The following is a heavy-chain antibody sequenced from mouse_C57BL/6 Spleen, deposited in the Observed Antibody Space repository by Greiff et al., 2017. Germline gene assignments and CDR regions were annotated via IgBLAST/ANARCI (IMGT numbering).Heavy chain of an antibody. V-gene: IGHV3-6*01. CDR3: AIYYGSSYGYFDV. D-gene: IGHD1-1*01. CDR1: GYSITSGYY. Sequence: EVKVEESGPGLVKPSQSLSLTCSVTGYSITSGYYWNWIRQFPGNKLEWMGYISYDGSNNYNPSLKNRISITRDTSNNQFFLKLNSVTTEDTATYYCAIYYGSSYGYFDVWGTGTTVTVSS. CDR2: ISYDGSN. J-gene: IGHJ1*03.